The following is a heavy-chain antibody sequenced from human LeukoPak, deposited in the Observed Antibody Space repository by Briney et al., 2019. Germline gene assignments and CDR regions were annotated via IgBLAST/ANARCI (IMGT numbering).Heavy chain of an antibody. CDR1: GYTFINYA. CDR3: ARGRSYYYDSSGSLVFDY. J-gene: IGHJ4*02. D-gene: IGHD3-22*01. Sequence: APVKVSCKASGYTFINYAIHWVRQAPGQRLEWMGWIKAGNGDTEYLQTFQGRVTITRDTSASTAYMELSSLRSEDTAVYYCARGRSYYYDSSGSLVFDYWGQGTLVTVSS. CDR2: IKAGNGDT. V-gene: IGHV1-3*01.